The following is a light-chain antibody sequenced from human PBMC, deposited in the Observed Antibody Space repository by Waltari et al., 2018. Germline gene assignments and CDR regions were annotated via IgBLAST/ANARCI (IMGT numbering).Light chain of an antibody. J-gene: IGLJ1*01. Sequence: QSALTQPPSASGSPGQSVTISCTGTSSDVGGYNYVSWYQQHPGKAPKLMIYEVNERPSGVAVRLSGSKSGTTASLTVSGLQAEDEADDYCSSYAGSNYYVFGTGTKVTVL. V-gene: IGLV2-8*01. CDR2: EVN. CDR1: SSDVGGYNY. CDR3: SSYAGSNYYV.